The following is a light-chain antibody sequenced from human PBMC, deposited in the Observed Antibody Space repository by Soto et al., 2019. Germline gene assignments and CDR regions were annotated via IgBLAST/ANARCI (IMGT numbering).Light chain of an antibody. CDR3: QQYGSPGT. J-gene: IGKJ1*01. V-gene: IGKV3-20*01. CDR2: GAS. CDR1: QTVSSNY. Sequence: EIILTQSPDTLSLSPGERATLSCRASQTVSSNYLAWCQQIPGQAPRXLIYGASNTATGTPDRFSGSGSGTDFTLTISRLEPEDFAVYYCQQYGSPGTFGQGTKVDIK.